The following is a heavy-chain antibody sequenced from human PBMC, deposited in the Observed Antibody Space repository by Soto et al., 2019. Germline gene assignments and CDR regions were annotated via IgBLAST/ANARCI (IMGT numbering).Heavy chain of an antibody. CDR1: GFSFSSYA. V-gene: IGHV3-30-3*01. CDR3: AKALEGNSYGYFDH. J-gene: IGHJ4*02. Sequence: GGSLRLACAASGFSFSSYAMRWVRQAPGKGLEWVASISYGGTNKYYADSVKGRFTISRDNSRNTLYLQMSSLRAEDTAVYYCAKALEGNSYGYFDHWGQGILVT. CDR2: ISYGGTNK. D-gene: IGHD5-18*01.